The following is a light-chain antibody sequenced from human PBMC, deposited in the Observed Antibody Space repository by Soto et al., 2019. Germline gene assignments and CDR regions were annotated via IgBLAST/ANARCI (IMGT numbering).Light chain of an antibody. Sequence: DIQMTQSPSSLSASVGDRVTITCQASQDISNYLNWYQKKPGKAPKILIYDASVLEAGVPSRFSGGGSGTHFTLTIRSLQAEDVATYYCQQFDNLPLTFGGGTKVEIK. CDR3: QQFDNLPLT. J-gene: IGKJ4*01. CDR1: QDISNY. CDR2: DAS. V-gene: IGKV1-33*01.